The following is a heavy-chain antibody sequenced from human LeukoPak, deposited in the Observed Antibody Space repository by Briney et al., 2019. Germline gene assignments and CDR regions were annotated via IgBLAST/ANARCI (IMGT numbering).Heavy chain of an antibody. V-gene: IGHV4-39*07. CDR3: ARDRYSSRSRGAFDI. J-gene: IGHJ3*02. Sequence: ASQTLSPTCTVSGGSISSSSYYWGWIRQPPGKGLERIGRIYYRGSTYYNPSLKRRLTISVATSKNQCSLKLSSVTAADTAVYYCARDRYSSRSRGAFDICGQGKMVTVSS. D-gene: IGHD6-13*01. CDR1: GGSISSSSYY. CDR2: IYYRGST.